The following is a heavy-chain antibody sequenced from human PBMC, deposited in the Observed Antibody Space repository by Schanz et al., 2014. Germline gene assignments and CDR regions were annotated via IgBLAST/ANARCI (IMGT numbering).Heavy chain of an antibody. V-gene: IGHV3-33*01. CDR1: GFTFSSYG. CDR2: IWYDENNK. D-gene: IGHD5-12*01. J-gene: IGHJ4*02. CDR3: ASPSGYSDYGTYFDF. Sequence: GQLAESGGGVVQPGRSLRLSCAASGFTFSSYGMHWVRQAPGKGLEWVAVIWYDENNKYYADSVKGRFTMSRDNSKNTLYLQMNSLRTEDTAVYYCASPSGYSDYGTYFDFWGQGTLVTVSS.